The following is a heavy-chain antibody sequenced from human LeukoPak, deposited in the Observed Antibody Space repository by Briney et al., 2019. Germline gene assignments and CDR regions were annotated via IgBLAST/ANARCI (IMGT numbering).Heavy chain of an antibody. Sequence: GGSLRPSCAASGFTFSDYYMSWIRQAPGKGLEWVSYISSSGSTIYYADSVKGRFTISRDNAKNSLYLQMNSLRAEDTAVYYCARDLYSSSSGLVFDYWGQGTLVTVSS. CDR2: ISSSGSTI. D-gene: IGHD6-6*01. J-gene: IGHJ4*02. CDR1: GFTFSDYY. CDR3: ARDLYSSSSGLVFDY. V-gene: IGHV3-11*04.